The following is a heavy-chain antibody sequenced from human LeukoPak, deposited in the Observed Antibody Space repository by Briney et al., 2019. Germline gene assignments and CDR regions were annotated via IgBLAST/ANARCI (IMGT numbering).Heavy chain of an antibody. J-gene: IGHJ4*02. CDR1: GDSISSPIYY. D-gene: IGHD3-16*01. Sequence: SETLSLTCTVSGDSISSPIYYWGWIRQPPGKGLEWVGTVYYLGNTYYNPSLKSRVTMSVDTPKNQFSLSLTSVTASDTAIYYCARRLGVQLDYWGQGALVTVSS. V-gene: IGHV4-39*01. CDR3: ARRLGVQLDY. CDR2: VYYLGNT.